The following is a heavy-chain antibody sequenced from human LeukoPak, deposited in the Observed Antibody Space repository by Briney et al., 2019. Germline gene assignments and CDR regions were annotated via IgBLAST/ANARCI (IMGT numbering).Heavy chain of an antibody. D-gene: IGHD2-15*01. V-gene: IGHV3-30*04. J-gene: IGHJ4*02. Sequence: GGSLRLSCAASVFTFSSYAMHWVRQAPGKGLEWVAVISYDGSNKYYADSVKGRFTISRDNSKNTLYLQMNSLRAEDTAVYYCARDRGYCSGGSCYPAAHDYWGQGTLVTVSS. CDR1: VFTFSSYA. CDR3: ARDRGYCSGGSCYPAAHDY. CDR2: ISYDGSNK.